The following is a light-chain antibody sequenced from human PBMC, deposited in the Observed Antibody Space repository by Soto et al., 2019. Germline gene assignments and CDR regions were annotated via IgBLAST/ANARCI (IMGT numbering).Light chain of an antibody. J-gene: IGKJ5*01. CDR2: SAS. CDR1: QSVSNNY. V-gene: IGKV3-20*01. CDR3: QQYWKWPIT. Sequence: IVLTQSPGTRSLSPGERATLSCRASQSVSNNYLAWYQQKPGQAPRLLIYSASTRATGTPDRFSGSGSVTEFTLTISSLQSEDFAVYYCQQYWKWPITFGQGTRLEIK.